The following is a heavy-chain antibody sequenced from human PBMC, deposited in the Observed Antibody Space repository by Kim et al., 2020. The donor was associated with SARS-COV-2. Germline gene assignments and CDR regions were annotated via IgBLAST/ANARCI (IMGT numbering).Heavy chain of an antibody. Sequence: GGSLRLSCAASGFTFSTCAMNWVRQAPGKGLEWVSAISGSGGRTYYADSVKGHFTISRDNSDNTLYLQMNSLRAEDTAVYYCAKDSRGYNRPLEYWGQGTLVTVSS. CDR1: GFTFSTCA. D-gene: IGHD1-1*01. CDR2: ISGSGGRT. V-gene: IGHV3-23*01. CDR3: AKDSRGYNRPLEY. J-gene: IGHJ4*02.